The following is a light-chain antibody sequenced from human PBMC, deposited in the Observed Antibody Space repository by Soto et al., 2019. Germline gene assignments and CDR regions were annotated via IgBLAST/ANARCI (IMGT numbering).Light chain of an antibody. J-gene: IGLJ3*02. CDR3: TSFTSSSTWV. CDR1: SSDVGGYNY. Sequence: QSVLTQPASVSGSPGQSITISCTGTSSDVGGYNYVSWFQQHPGKAPKLKIYEVSNRPSGVSNRFSGSKSGYTAYLTIAELHAEDEADYYCTSFTSSSTWVFGGGTKLTVL. V-gene: IGLV2-14*03. CDR2: EVS.